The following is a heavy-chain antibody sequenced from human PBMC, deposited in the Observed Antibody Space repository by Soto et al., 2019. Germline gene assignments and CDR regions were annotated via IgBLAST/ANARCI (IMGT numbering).Heavy chain of an antibody. CDR1: GFTFSDFA. CDR3: ARAAFANHPYFGS. D-gene: IGHD3-10*01. CDR2: FGGRDGGP. V-gene: IGHV3-23*01. Sequence: EVQVLESGGGLVHPGGSLTLSCAGAGFTFSDFAMNWVRQAPGKGLEWVSAFGGRDGGPNYADSVRGRFTITRDNSMNTVDLQMYSRSAGDTAMYDGARAAFANHPYFGSWGPGTLVTVSS. J-gene: IGHJ4*02.